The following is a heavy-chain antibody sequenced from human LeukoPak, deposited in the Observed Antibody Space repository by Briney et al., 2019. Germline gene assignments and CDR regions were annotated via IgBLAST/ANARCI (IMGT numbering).Heavy chain of an antibody. Sequence: GSTNYNPSLKSRVTISVDTSKSQFSLKLSSVTAADTAVYYCARGGSTGTTTLFSSNNWFDPWGQGTLVTVSS. V-gene: IGHV4-34*01. CDR3: ARGGSTGTTTLFSSNNWFDP. D-gene: IGHD1-1*01. CDR2: GST. J-gene: IGHJ5*02.